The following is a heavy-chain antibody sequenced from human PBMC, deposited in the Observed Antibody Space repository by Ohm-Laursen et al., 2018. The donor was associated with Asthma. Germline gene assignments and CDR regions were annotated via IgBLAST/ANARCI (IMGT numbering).Heavy chain of an antibody. J-gene: IGHJ4*02. D-gene: IGHD6-13*01. V-gene: IGHV4-31*03. CDR3: ARAPPSSSYYFDY. CDR1: GDSINSGNNY. CDR2: IYYSGLT. Sequence: SDTLSLTCTVSGDSINSGNNYWSWIRQHPGKGLEWIGYIYYSGLTYSNPSLRSRVIISVDTSKNQFSLNLTSVTAADTAVYYCARAPPSSSYYFDYWGQGTLVTVSS.